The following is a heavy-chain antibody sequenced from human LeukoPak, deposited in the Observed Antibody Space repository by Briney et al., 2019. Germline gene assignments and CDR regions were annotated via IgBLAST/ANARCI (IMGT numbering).Heavy chain of an antibody. J-gene: IGHJ3*02. CDR1: GFTFSSYA. Sequence: PGGSLRLSCSASGFTFSSYAMHWVRQAPGKGLESVSSISSNGAGTYYADSLKGRFTISRDNSKNTLYLQMSSLRADDTAVYYWVKGGSYSSHAFDIWGQGTMVTVSS. V-gene: IGHV3-64D*09. CDR3: VKGGSYSSHAFDI. D-gene: IGHD6-13*01. CDR2: ISSNGAGT.